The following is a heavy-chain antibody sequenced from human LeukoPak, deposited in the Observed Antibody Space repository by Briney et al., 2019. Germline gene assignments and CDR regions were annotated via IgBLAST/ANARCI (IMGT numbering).Heavy chain of an antibody. D-gene: IGHD2-2*02. J-gene: IGHJ3*02. CDR3: ATALVVVPATIPGRITVAFDI. CDR1: GFTFSSDG. Sequence: GRSLRLSCAASGFTFSSDGMHWGRQAPGKGLEWVAVIWYDGSNKYYADSVKGRFTISRDNSKNTLYLQMNSLRAEDTAVYYCATALVVVPATIPGRITVAFDIWGQGTMVTVSS. CDR2: IWYDGSNK. V-gene: IGHV3-33*01.